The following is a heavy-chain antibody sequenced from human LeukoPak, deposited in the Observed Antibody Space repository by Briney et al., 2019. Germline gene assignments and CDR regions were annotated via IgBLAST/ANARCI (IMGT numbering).Heavy chain of an antibody. Sequence: GGSLRLSCAASGFTFSSYSMNWVRQAPGKGLEWVANIKEDGSEKNYVDSVKGRFTISRDNAKNSLYLQMNSLRVEDTAVYYCARGGGRHVEYWGQGNLVTVSS. CDR1: GFTFSSYS. CDR3: ARGGGRHVEY. CDR2: IKEDGSEK. V-gene: IGHV3-7*05. D-gene: IGHD2/OR15-2a*01. J-gene: IGHJ4*02.